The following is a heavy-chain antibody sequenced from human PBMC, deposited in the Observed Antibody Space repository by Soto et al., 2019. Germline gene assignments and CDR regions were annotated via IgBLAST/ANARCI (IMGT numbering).Heavy chain of an antibody. CDR2: IFYTWNT. D-gene: IGHD2-2*01. CDR1: GGSISSGDYY. Sequence: SETLSLTCSVSGGSISSGDYYWSWVRQPPGKGLEWIGNIFYTWNTYYNPSLKSRLSISVDASKNHFSLKLSSVTAADAAVYYCARETYCTTIGCSNWFDPWGQGTLVTVSS. J-gene: IGHJ5*02. V-gene: IGHV4-30-4*01. CDR3: ARETYCTTIGCSNWFDP.